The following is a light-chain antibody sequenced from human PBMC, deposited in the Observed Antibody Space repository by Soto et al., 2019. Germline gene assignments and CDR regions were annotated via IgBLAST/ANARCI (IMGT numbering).Light chain of an antibody. CDR2: DAS. V-gene: IGKV3-11*01. Sequence: EVVLTQSPATLSLSPGERATLSCRASQSVSNYLDWFQQKPGQAPRLLIYDASNRATGIPARFSGSGSGTDFNLTISSLEPEDFAVYYCQQRSNWPPITFGQGTRLEIK. CDR1: QSVSNY. J-gene: IGKJ5*01. CDR3: QQRSNWPPIT.